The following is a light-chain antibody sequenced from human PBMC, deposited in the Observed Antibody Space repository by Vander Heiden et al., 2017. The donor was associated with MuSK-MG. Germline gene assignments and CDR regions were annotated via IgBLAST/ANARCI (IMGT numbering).Light chain of an antibody. CDR2: DVS. Sequence: QSALTQPASVSGSPGQSIPIPCTGTSSSVGGYNHVSWYQHHPGKAPELMIYDVSNRPSGFSNRFSGSKSGNTASLTISGLQSEDEADYYCSSYTSCSTLVFGGGTKLTVL. J-gene: IGLJ2*01. CDR1: SSSVGGYNH. CDR3: SSYTSCSTLV. V-gene: IGLV2-14*03.